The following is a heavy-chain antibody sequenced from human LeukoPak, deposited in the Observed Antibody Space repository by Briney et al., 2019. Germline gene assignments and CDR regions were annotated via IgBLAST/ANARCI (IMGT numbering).Heavy chain of an antibody. CDR2: ISGSGGNT. Sequence: GGSLCLSCAASGFTFSDYAMSWVRQAPGEGLEWVSAISGSGGNTYYADSVRGRFTISRDKSKNTLFLQMNGLRAEDTAVYYCARGYASGTYYSDYWGQGTLVTVSS. D-gene: IGHD3-10*01. CDR1: GFTFSDYA. CDR3: ARGYASGTYYSDY. J-gene: IGHJ4*02. V-gene: IGHV3-23*01.